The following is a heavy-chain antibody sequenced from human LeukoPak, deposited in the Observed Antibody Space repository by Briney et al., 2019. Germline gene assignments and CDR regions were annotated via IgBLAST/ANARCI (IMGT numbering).Heavy chain of an antibody. CDR1: GDSITSSKW. Sequence: TLSLTCAVSGDSITSSKWWSWVRQSPEKGLEWIGEIYHSGATNYNPSLKSRVTMSVDRSKNQFSLNLSSVTAADTAVYYCASGSHAVTTHFDYWGQGTLVTVSS. J-gene: IGHJ4*02. CDR3: ASGSHAVTTHFDY. V-gene: IGHV4-4*02. CDR2: IYHSGAT. D-gene: IGHD3-16*01.